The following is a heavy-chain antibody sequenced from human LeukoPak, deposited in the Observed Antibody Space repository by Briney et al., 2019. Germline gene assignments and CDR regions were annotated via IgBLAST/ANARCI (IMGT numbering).Heavy chain of an antibody. D-gene: IGHD3-9*01. CDR2: ISSSGSTI. Sequence: GGSLRLSCAASGFAFSDYYMCWIRQAPGKGLEWVSYISSSGSTIYYADSVKGRFTISRDNAKNSLYLQMNSLRAEDTAVYYCARASLPYDILTGYDLDYWGQGTLVTVSS. V-gene: IGHV3-11*01. CDR3: ARASLPYDILTGYDLDY. J-gene: IGHJ4*02. CDR1: GFAFSDYY.